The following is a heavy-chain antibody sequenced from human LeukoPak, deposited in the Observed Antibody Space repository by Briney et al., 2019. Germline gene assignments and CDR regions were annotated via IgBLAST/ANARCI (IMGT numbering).Heavy chain of an antibody. D-gene: IGHD2-2*01. Sequence: PGGSLRLSCAASGFTFSSYGMHWVRQAPGKGLEWVAFIRYDGSNKYYADSVKGRFTISRDNSKNTLYLQMNSLRAEDTAVYYCAKDACSSTSCYLDYYYMDVWGKGTTVTVSS. V-gene: IGHV3-30*02. J-gene: IGHJ6*03. CDR2: IRYDGSNK. CDR3: AKDACSSTSCYLDYYYMDV. CDR1: GFTFSSYG.